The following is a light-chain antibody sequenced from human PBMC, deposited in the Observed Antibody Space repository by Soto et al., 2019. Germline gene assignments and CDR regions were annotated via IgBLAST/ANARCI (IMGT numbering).Light chain of an antibody. CDR2: DAS. V-gene: IGKV3-11*01. CDR1: QSVSSF. J-gene: IGKJ4*01. CDR3: QQRSTWPT. Sequence: SVLTQSPASRSWSPGDRAALSWRASQSVSSFLVWYQKPTGQPPRLLIYDASKTATGLPASFSGSGSATDFTITISSLEPEDFAVYYRQQRSTWPTFGGGTKVDIK.